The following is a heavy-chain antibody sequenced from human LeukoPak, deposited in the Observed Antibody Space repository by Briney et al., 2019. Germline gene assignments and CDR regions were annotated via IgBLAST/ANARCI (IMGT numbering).Heavy chain of an antibody. CDR1: GFTFDVYA. J-gene: IGHJ4*02. CDR3: SRSPRAVAGPFDH. Sequence: GRSLRLSCTTPGFTFDVYAMSWFRQAPGKGLEWVGFIRGKAYSGTTEYAASVKGRFTISRDDSKSIAYLQMNSLTTEDTAVYYCSRSPRAVAGPFDHWGQGALVTVSS. D-gene: IGHD6-19*01. CDR2: IRGKAYSGTT. V-gene: IGHV3-49*03.